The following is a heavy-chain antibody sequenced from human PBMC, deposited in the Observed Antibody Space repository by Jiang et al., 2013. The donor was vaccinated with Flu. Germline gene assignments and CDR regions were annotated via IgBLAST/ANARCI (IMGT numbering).Heavy chain of an antibody. J-gene: IGHJ1*01. Sequence: GAEVKKPGASVKVSCKVSGYTLTELSTHWVRQAPGKGLEWMGGFDPEDGETIYAQKFQGRVTMTEDTSTDTAYMELSSLRSEDTAVYYCATSSSPPYSSSWYQVYFQHWGQGTLVTVSS. CDR3: ATSSSPPYSSSWYQVYFQH. CDR2: FDPEDGET. V-gene: IGHV1-24*01. D-gene: IGHD6-13*01. CDR1: GYTLTELS.